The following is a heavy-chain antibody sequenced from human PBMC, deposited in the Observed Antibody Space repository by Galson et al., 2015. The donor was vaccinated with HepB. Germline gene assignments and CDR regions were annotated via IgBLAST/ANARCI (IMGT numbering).Heavy chain of an antibody. D-gene: IGHD3-16*01. V-gene: IGHV4-39*07. CDR2: IYYTGNT. CDR3: ARALGGDFYYGMGV. J-gene: IGHJ6*02. Sequence: ETLSLTCTVSGGSISSSKYYWVWIRQPPGKGLEWIGSIYYTGNTYYQTSLKSRLTISQDTSKNQFSLSLGSVTAADTAVYYCARALGGDFYYGMGVWGQGTTVTVSS. CDR1: GGSISSSKYY.